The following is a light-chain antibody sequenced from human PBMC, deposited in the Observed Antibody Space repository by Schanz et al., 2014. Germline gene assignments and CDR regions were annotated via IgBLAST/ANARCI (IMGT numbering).Light chain of an antibody. CDR2: DVS. V-gene: IGLV2-14*01. CDR3: SSYADSSTL. Sequence: QSALTQPASVSGSPGQSITIPCTGTSSDIGGYNYVSWYQQHPGKAPKLIIYDVSARPSGVSNRFSGSKSGNTASLTISGLQAEDEADYYCSSYADSSTLFGPGTKVTVL. J-gene: IGLJ1*01. CDR1: SSDIGGYNY.